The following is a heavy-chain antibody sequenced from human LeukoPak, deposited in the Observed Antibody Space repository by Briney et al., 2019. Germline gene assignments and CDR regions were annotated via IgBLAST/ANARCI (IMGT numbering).Heavy chain of an antibody. V-gene: IGHV3-23*01. CDR2: ISGSGGST. Sequence: PGGSLRLSCAASGFTFSSYGMSWVRQAPGKGLEWVSAISGSGGSTYYADSVKGRFTISRDNAKNSLYLQMNSLRAEDTAVYYCARVWGTSCYSDWGQGTLVTVSS. D-gene: IGHD2-2*02. CDR1: GFTFSSYG. J-gene: IGHJ4*02. CDR3: ARVWGTSCYSD.